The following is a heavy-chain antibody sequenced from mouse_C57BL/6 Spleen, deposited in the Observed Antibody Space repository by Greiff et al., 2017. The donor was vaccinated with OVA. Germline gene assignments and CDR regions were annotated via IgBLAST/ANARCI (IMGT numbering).Heavy chain of an antibody. J-gene: IGHJ3*01. CDR3: ARSYYYGSSQFAY. CDR1: GYAFSSSW. CDR2: IYPGDGDT. Sequence: QVQLQQSGPELVKPGASVKISCKASGYAFSSSWMNWVKQRPGKGLEWIGRIYPGDGDTNYNGKFKGKATLTADKSSSTAYRQLSSLTSEDSAVYFCARSYYYGSSQFAYWGQGTLVTVSA. D-gene: IGHD1-1*01. V-gene: IGHV1-82*01.